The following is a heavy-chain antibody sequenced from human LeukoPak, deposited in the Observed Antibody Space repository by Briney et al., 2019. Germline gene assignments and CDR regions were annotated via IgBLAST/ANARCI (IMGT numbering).Heavy chain of an antibody. J-gene: IGHJ4*02. D-gene: IGHD2-2*01. CDR3: ARDGVACSSTSCYQYYFDY. CDR1: GFTFSSYS. Sequence: GGSLRLSCAASGFTFSSYSMNWVRQAPGKGLEWVSSISSSSSYIYYADSVKGRFTISRDNAKNSLYLQMNSLRAEDTAVYYCARDGVACSSTSCYQYYFDYWGQGTLVTVSS. V-gene: IGHV3-21*01. CDR2: ISSSSSYI.